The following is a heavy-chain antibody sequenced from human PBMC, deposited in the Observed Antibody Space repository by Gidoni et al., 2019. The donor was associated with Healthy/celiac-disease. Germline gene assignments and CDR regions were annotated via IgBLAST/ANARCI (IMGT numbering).Heavy chain of an antibody. CDR1: GGTCSSYA. D-gene: IGHD2-21*01. CDR3: ARDGGGGYFDY. V-gene: IGHV1-69*01. CDR2: IIPIFGTA. Sequence: VQLVQSGAEVKKPGSSLQVSCTASGGTCSSYAISWVRQAPGQGLEWMGGIIPIFGTANYAQKFQGRVTITADESTSTDYMELSSLRSEDTAVYYCARDGGGGYFDYWGQGTLVTVSS. J-gene: IGHJ4*02.